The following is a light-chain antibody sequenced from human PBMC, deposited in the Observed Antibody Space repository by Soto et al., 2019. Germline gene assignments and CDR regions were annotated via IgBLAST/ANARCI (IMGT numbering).Light chain of an antibody. CDR2: GVS. V-gene: IGKV3-20*01. J-gene: IGKJ3*01. CDR3: QQYATSPLT. Sequence: EIVLTQSPGTLSLSPGERATLSCRASQSVGSTYLAWYQQKPGQAPKLLIYGVSSRATGIPDRFSGSGSGTDFTLTISRLEPEDFAVHYCQQYATSPLTFGPGTKVDI. CDR1: QSVGSTY.